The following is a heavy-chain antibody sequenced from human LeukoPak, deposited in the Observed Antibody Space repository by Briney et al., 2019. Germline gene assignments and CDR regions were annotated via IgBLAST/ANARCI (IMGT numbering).Heavy chain of an antibody. J-gene: IGHJ4*02. D-gene: IGHD3-22*01. CDR3: SRSAYYDGSGNYYDY. Sequence: GGSLRLSCEASGFTFSSYWMHWVRQAPGKGLVWVSRINSDGSSTSYADSVKGRFTISRDNAKNTLYLQMNGLRAEDTAVYYCSRSAYYDGSGNYYDYWGQGTLVTVSS. V-gene: IGHV3-74*01. CDR2: INSDGSST. CDR1: GFTFSSYW.